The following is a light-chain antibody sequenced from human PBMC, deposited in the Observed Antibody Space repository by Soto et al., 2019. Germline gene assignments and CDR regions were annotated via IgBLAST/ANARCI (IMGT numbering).Light chain of an antibody. Sequence: DIQMTQSPSTLSASVGDRVTITCRGSQSISSWLAWYQQKPGKAPKLLIYDASSLESGVPSRFSGSGSGTEFTLTISSLQPDDFATHYCQQYNSYSAFGQGTKVEIK. CDR3: QQYNSYSA. CDR1: QSISSW. V-gene: IGKV1-5*01. J-gene: IGKJ1*01. CDR2: DAS.